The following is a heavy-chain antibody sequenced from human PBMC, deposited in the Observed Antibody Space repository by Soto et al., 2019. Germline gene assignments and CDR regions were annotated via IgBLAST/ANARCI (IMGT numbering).Heavy chain of an antibody. Sequence: PGGSLRLSCVGSGFTFSTYIINWVRQSPGKGLEWVSSISSRSDIYYADSVKGRFTISRDNAKNSVPLQMNSLRAEDTAVYYCAREYTAWPLAYGLDVWGQGTTVTSP. CDR3: AREYTAWPLAYGLDV. D-gene: IGHD2-2*02. J-gene: IGHJ6*02. V-gene: IGHV3-21*01. CDR1: GFTFSTYI. CDR2: ISSRSDI.